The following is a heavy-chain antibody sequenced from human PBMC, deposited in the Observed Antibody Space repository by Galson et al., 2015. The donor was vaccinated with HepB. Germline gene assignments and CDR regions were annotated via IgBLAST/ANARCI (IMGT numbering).Heavy chain of an antibody. D-gene: IGHD6-13*01. J-gene: IGHJ4*02. Sequence: SLRLSCAASGFTFSSYGMHWVRQAPGKGLEWVAFIRYDGSNKYYADSVKGRFTISRDNSKNTLYLQMNSLRAEDTAVYYCAKDQGYSSSWYSDWGQGTLVTVSS. CDR2: IRYDGSNK. V-gene: IGHV3-30*02. CDR3: AKDQGYSSSWYSD. CDR1: GFTFSSYG.